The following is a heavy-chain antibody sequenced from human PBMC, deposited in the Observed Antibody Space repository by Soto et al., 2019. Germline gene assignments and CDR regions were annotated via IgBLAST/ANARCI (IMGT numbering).Heavy chain of an antibody. Sequence: ASVKVSCKASGGTFSSYTISWVRQAPGQGLEWMGRIIPILGIANYAQKFQGRVTITADKSTSTAYMELSSLRSEDTAVYYCAIDGIVVVTAALFDPWGKGTLVTVSS. CDR1: GGTFSSYT. V-gene: IGHV1-69*02. CDR3: AIDGIVVVTAALFDP. CDR2: IIPILGIA. D-gene: IGHD2-21*02. J-gene: IGHJ5*02.